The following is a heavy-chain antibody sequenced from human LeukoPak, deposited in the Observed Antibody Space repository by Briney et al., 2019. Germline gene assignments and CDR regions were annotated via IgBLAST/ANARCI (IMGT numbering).Heavy chain of an antibody. CDR2: INTYNGNT. Sequence: ASVKVSCKASGYIFTSYGISWVRQAPGQGFEWMGWINTYNGNTKYAQKVQGRVTMTTDTSTSTAYMEVRSLTSDDTAVYYCARDLVHHRLLAAVYNWFDPWGQGTLVTVSS. D-gene: IGHD3-3*02. CDR3: ARDLVHHRLLAAVYNWFDP. V-gene: IGHV1-18*01. J-gene: IGHJ5*02. CDR1: GYIFTSYG.